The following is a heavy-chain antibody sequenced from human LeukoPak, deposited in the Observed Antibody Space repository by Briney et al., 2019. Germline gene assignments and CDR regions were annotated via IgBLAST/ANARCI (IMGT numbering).Heavy chain of an antibody. CDR1: GFTFSNYA. Sequence: PGGSLRLSCAASGFTFSNYAMHWVRQAPGKGLEWVAVISYDGSNKYYADSVKGRFTISRDNSKSTLYLQMNSLRAEDMAVYYCARDKGYASHYYFDYWGQGTLVTVSS. CDR3: ARDKGYASHYYFDY. D-gene: IGHD2-2*01. V-gene: IGHV3-30-3*01. CDR2: ISYDGSNK. J-gene: IGHJ4*02.